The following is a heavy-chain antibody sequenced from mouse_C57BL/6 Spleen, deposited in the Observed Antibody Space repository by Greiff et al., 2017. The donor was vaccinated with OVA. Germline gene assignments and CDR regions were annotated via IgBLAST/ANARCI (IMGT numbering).Heavy chain of an antibody. J-gene: IGHJ4*01. Sequence: EVQLMESGGGLVKPGGSLKLSCAASGFTFSDYGMHWVRQAPEKGLEWVAYISSGSSTIYYADTVKGRFTISRDNAKNTLFLQMTSLRSEDTAMYYCARRTTVDYYAMDYWGQGTSVTVSS. CDR1: GFTFSDYG. CDR3: ARRTTVDYYAMDY. V-gene: IGHV5-17*01. D-gene: IGHD1-1*01. CDR2: ISSGSSTI.